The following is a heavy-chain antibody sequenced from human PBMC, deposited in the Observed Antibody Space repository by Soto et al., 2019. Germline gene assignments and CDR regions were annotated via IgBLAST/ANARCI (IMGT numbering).Heavy chain of an antibody. D-gene: IGHD4-17*01. CDR2: IYYSGST. CDR3: ARRTVTTIYYYAMDA. Sequence: ERPCRTGTLYRGYSLGSYWTGLRQPPGKGLEWIGYIYYSGSTYYNPSLKSRVTISVDTSKNQFSVRLNSVTAADTAVYYWARRTVTTIYYYAMDAWGQGTTVTVS. J-gene: IGHJ6*02. V-gene: IGHV4-59*01. CDR1: RGYSLGSY.